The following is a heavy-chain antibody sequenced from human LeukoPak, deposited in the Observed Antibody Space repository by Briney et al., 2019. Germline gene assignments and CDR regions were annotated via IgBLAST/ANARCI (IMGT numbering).Heavy chain of an antibody. CDR1: GYSISSAYY. CDR3: ARVQSRLSWFDP. Sequence: SETLSLTCSVSGYSISSAYYWGWIRQPPGKGLEWIGTMYHSGSTNYNPSLKSRVTISVDTSKNQFSLKLSSVTAADTAVYYCARVQSRLSWFDPWGQGTLVTVSS. V-gene: IGHV4-38-2*02. CDR2: MYHSGST. J-gene: IGHJ5*02.